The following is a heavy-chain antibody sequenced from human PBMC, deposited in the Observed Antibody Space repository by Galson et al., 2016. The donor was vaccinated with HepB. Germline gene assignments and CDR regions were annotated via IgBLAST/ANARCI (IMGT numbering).Heavy chain of an antibody. Sequence: SLRLSCAASGFTFSSYWMSWVRQAPGKGLEWVSVITSGGSTYYAASVKGRFTISRDNSKNTLYVQMNNLGAEDTAVYYCAKEDNIAGAGRVGTFDYWGQGTLVTVSS. D-gene: IGHD6-13*01. CDR1: GFTFSSYW. J-gene: IGHJ4*02. CDR2: ITSGGST. CDR3: AKEDNIAGAGRVGTFDY. V-gene: IGHV3-23*01.